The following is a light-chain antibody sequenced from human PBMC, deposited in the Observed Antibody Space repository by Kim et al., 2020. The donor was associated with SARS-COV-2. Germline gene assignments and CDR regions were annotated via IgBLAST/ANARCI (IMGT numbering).Light chain of an antibody. CDR3: SSYTSSSTQVV. V-gene: IGLV2-14*03. J-gene: IGLJ2*01. CDR2: DVR. Sequence: QSITISCAGTSSDVGRYNDGAWYQKNPGKAPKLMIYDVRNRPSGVSNRFSGSKSGNAATLTISGLQAEDKADYYCSSYTSSSTQVVFGGGTQLTVL. CDR1: SSDVGRYND.